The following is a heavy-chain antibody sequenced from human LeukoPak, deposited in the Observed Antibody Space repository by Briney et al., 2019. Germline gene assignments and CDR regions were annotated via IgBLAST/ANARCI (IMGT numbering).Heavy chain of an antibody. D-gene: IGHD5-24*01. CDR3: AAGLEAATNMLDYYYYGMDV. J-gene: IGHJ6*02. V-gene: IGHV1-58*02. Sequence: SVKVSCKASGFTFSSSAMQWVRQARGQRLEWIGWIVVGSGNTNYAQKFQERVTITRDMSTSTAYMELSSLRSEDTAVYYCAAGLEAATNMLDYYYYGMDVWGQGTTVTVSS. CDR1: GFTFSSSA. CDR2: IVVGSGNT.